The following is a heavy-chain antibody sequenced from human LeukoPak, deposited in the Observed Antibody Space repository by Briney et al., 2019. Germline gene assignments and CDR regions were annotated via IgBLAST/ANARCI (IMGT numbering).Heavy chain of an antibody. CDR1: GFTFSDYY. CDR3: AGPSIAATETFDH. V-gene: IGHV3-11*01. Sequence: PGGSLRLSCAASGFTFSDYYMSWIRQAPGKGLEWVSYISSSGSTIYYADSVKGRFTISRDNAKNSLYLQMNSLRAEDTAVYYCAGPSIAATETFDHWGQGTLVTVSS. J-gene: IGHJ4*02. D-gene: IGHD6-13*01. CDR2: ISSSGSTI.